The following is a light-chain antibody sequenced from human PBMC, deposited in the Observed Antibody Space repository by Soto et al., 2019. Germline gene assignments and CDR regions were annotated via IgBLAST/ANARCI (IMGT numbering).Light chain of an antibody. J-gene: IGKJ1*01. CDR1: QSISSY. V-gene: IGKV1-39*01. CDR2: AAS. Sequence: DIQMTQSPSSLSASVGDRVTITCRASQSISSYLNWYQQKPGKAPKLLMYAASSLQSGVPSRFSGSGSGTDFTLTISSLQPEEFAIYYCQQSYSNPRTFGQGTKVEIK. CDR3: QQSYSNPRT.